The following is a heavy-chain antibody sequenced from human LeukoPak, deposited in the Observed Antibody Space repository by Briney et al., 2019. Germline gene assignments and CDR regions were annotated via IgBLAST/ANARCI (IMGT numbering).Heavy chain of an antibody. V-gene: IGHV4-59*08. CDR1: GGSISSYY. J-gene: IGHJ1*01. D-gene: IGHD3-9*01. CDR2: IYYSGST. Sequence: PSETLSLTCTVSGGSISSYYWSWIRQPPGKGLEWIGYIYYSGSTNYNPSLKSRVTISVDTSKNQFSLKLSSVTAADTAVYYCARLGRDYDILTGCYHPPLWGQGTLVTVSS. CDR3: ARLGRDYDILTGCYHPPL.